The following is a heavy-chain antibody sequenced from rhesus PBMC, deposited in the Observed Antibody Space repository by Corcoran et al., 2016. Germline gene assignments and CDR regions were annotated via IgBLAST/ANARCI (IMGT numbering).Heavy chain of an antibody. CDR2: IGGGGGNP. Sequence: QVQLQESGPGLVKPSETLSLTCRVSGGSISGFYWNWLRHPPGKGLGGIGSIGGGGGNPYYTASLQSLVTISTDTSKHQFSLKLTSVTAADTAVYYCARFPGYYPDFDYWGQGVLVTVSS. V-gene: IGHV4-165*02. CDR1: GGSISGFY. D-gene: IGHD3-28*01. J-gene: IGHJ4*01. CDR3: ARFPGYYPDFDY.